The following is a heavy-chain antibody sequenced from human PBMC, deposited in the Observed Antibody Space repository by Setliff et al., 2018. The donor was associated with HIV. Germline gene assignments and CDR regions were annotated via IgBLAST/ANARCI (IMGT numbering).Heavy chain of an antibody. CDR2: RRYDGSNL. CDR3: VKDVVELATTADGYYLDN. D-gene: IGHD1-26*01. V-gene: IGHV3-30*02. J-gene: IGHJ1*01. CDR1: GFSFSNCG. Sequence: AESLCLACAVSGFSFSNCGDHWVRQAPGKGLEWVAFRRYDGSNLYYADSVKGRFTISRDSYKDTAYLQMNSLRAEDTAVYFCVKDVVELATTADGYYLDNWGQGTQVTVSS.